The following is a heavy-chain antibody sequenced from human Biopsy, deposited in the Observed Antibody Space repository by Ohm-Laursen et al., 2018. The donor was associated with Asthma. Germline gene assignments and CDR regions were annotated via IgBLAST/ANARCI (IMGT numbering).Heavy chain of an antibody. Sequence: SSVKVSCKSLGGTFNTYVIGWVRQAPGQGLEWMGGINSVFGTTTYPQKFQDRVTITADDSTSTVYMELSSLRSEDTAVYYCARKAGSCISRTCYSLDFWGQGTLVT. J-gene: IGHJ4*02. CDR2: INSVFGTT. CDR3: ARKAGSCISRTCYSLDF. CDR1: GGTFNTYV. D-gene: IGHD2-2*01. V-gene: IGHV1-69*01.